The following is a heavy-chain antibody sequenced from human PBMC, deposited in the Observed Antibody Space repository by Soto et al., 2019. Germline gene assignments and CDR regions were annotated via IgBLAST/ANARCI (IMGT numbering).Heavy chain of an antibody. J-gene: IGHJ6*02. Sequence: PSETLSLTCAVYGGSFSGYYWSWIRQPPGKGLEWIGEINHSGSTNYNPSLKSRVTISVDTSKNQFSLKLSSVTAADTAVYYCARARSILITMVRGVNHYYYYGMDVWGQGTTVTVSS. D-gene: IGHD3-10*01. CDR2: INHSGST. V-gene: IGHV4-34*01. CDR1: GGSFSGYY. CDR3: ARARSILITMVRGVNHYYYYGMDV.